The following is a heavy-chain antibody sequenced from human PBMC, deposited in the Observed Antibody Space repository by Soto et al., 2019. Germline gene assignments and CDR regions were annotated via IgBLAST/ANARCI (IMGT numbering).Heavy chain of an antibody. V-gene: IGHV3-23*01. CDR2: ISASGST. D-gene: IGHD2-2*01. Sequence: EVQLLESGGALVQPGGSLRLSCAASGFTFSNHAMNWVRQSPGTGLEWVSTISASGSTYYADSVTGLFTISRDNSKNTLYRLMNSLRAEDSAVYYCARDPGVHFCTSTSCLYFFDHWGQGTLVIVSS. CDR1: GFTFSNHA. J-gene: IGHJ4*02. CDR3: ARDPGVHFCTSTSCLYFFDH.